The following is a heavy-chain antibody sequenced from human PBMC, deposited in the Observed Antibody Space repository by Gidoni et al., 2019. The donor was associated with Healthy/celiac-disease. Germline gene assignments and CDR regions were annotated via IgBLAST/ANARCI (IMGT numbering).Heavy chain of an antibody. CDR3: ARDQGRGVPASYGMDV. D-gene: IGHD2-2*01. V-gene: IGHV3-48*03. CDR2: ISSSGSTI. Sequence: EVQLVESGGGLVQPGGSLRLSCAASGFTFSSYEMNWVRQAPGKGLEWVSYISSSGSTIYYADSVKGRFTISRDNAKNSLYLQMNSLRAEDTAVYYCARDQGRGVPASYGMDVWGQGTTVTVSS. J-gene: IGHJ6*02. CDR1: GFTFSSYE.